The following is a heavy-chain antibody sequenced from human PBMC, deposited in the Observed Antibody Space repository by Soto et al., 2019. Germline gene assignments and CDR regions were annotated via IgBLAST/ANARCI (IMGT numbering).Heavy chain of an antibody. V-gene: IGHV3-72*01. D-gene: IGHD1-26*01. CDR1: GFTFSDHY. CDR3: ARGGSYYPFDY. J-gene: IGHJ4*02. Sequence: EVQLVESGGGLVQPGGSLRLSCAASGFTFSDHYMDWVRQAPGKGLEWVGRTRNKANSYTTEYAASVKGRFTISRDDSKNSLYLQMNSLKNEDTAVYYCARGGSYYPFDYWGQGTLVTVSS. CDR2: TRNKANSYTT.